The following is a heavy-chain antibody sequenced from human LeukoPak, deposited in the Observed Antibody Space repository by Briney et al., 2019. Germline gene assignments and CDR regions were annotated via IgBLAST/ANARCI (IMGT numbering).Heavy chain of an antibody. D-gene: IGHD3-3*01. CDR3: ARVRFLKAFDI. J-gene: IGHJ3*02. V-gene: IGHV1-8*02. CDR1: GYTFTSYG. Sequence: GASVRVSCKASGYTFTSYGISWVRQAPGQGLEWMGWMNPNSGNTGYAQKFQGRVTMTRNTSISTAYMELSSLRSEDTAVYYCARVRFLKAFDIWGQGTMVTVSS. CDR2: MNPNSGNT.